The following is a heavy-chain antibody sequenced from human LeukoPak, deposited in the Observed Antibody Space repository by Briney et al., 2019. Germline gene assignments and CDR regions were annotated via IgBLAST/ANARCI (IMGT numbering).Heavy chain of an antibody. CDR1: GFTFSSYG. Sequence: GGSLRLSCAASGFTFSSYGMNWVRQAPGKGLEWVSSISSSSSYIYYADSVKGRFTISRDNAKNSLYLQMNSLRAEDTAVYYCARDLSPARPFDYWGQGTLVTVSS. CDR3: ARDLSPARPFDY. D-gene: IGHD6-6*01. CDR2: ISSSSSYI. V-gene: IGHV3-21*01. J-gene: IGHJ4*02.